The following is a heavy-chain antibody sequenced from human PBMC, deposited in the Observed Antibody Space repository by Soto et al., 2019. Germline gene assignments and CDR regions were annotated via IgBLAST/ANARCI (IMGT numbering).Heavy chain of an antibody. CDR1: GGSINDYY. J-gene: IGHJ3*02. CDR3: AKLYYDTSGYYSHEAFDI. Sequence: PSETLSLTCAVYGGSINDYYGTWIRQPPGKGLEWIGYIQYRGNTNYNPSLRSRVTMSGDTSRNQLSLKLSSVTAADTAVYYCAKLYYDTSGYYSHEAFDIWGQGTMVTVSS. CDR2: IQYRGNT. D-gene: IGHD3-22*01. V-gene: IGHV4-59*01.